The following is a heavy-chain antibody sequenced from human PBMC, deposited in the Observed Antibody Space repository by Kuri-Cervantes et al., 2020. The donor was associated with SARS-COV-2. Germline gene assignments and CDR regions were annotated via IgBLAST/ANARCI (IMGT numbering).Heavy chain of an antibody. D-gene: IGHD5-24*01. Sequence: GGSLRLSCAASGFTFSNYSMNWVRQAPGKGLEWVSYISSSGSTIYYADSVKGQFTISRDNAKNSLYLQMNSLRAEDTAVYYCARPEMVRGVDYWGQGTLVTVSS. CDR1: GFTFSNYS. CDR3: ARPEMVRGVDY. V-gene: IGHV3-48*04. J-gene: IGHJ4*02. CDR2: ISSSGSTI.